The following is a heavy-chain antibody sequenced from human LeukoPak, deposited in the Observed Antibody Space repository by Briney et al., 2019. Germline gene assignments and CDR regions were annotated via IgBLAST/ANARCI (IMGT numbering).Heavy chain of an antibody. CDR3: ARDPIGWIGYYYMDV. D-gene: IGHD5-12*01. Sequence: GGSLRLSCAASGFTFSSYGMHWVRQAPGKGLEWVAFIRYDGSNKYYADSVKGRFTISRDNAKNSLYLQMNSLRAEDTAVYYCARDPIGWIGYYYMDVWGKGTTVTISS. V-gene: IGHV3-30*02. J-gene: IGHJ6*03. CDR1: GFTFSSYG. CDR2: IRYDGSNK.